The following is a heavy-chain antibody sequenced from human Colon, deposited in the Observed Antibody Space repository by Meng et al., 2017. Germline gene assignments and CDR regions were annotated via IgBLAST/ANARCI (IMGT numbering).Heavy chain of an antibody. V-gene: IGHV4-61*08. CDR3: ARVNGDFDEAWFDP. D-gene: IGHD2-21*02. Sequence: VQVQESGPGLGGPSETLSLTCTVSGGSVSSGDYYWSWIRQPPGKGLEWLGYVYYTGNTNYNPSLKNRVTISLDTSNNQFSLKLTSMTAADAAIYYCARVNGDFDEAWFDPWGQGTLVTVSS. J-gene: IGHJ5*02. CDR2: VYYTGNT. CDR1: GGSVSSGDYY.